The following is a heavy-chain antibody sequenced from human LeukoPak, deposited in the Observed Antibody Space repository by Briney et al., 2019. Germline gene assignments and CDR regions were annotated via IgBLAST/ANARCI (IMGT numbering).Heavy chain of an antibody. CDR3: ARAKVTNDY. CDR2: INKDGSEK. CDR1: GFTLGSYW. D-gene: IGHD4-17*01. V-gene: IGHV3-7*03. Sequence: GGSLRLSCAASGFTLGSYWVSWVRQAPGKGLEWVANINKDGSEKYYVDSVKGRFTISRGNAKNSLYLQMNSLRAEDTAVYYCARAKVTNDYWGQGTLVTVSS. J-gene: IGHJ4*02.